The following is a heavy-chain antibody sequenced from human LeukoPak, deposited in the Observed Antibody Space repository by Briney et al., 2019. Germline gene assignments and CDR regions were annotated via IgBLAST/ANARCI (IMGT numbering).Heavy chain of an antibody. CDR3: AKDEEDKVTPDLRY. V-gene: IGHV3-23*01. Sequence: GGSLRLSCATSGFTFSNYAMTWVRQAPGKGLEWVSAISGSGGSTYYADSVKGRFTVSRDNSKNTPYLQMNSLRAEDTAVYYCAKDEEDKVTPDLRYWGQGTLVTVSS. J-gene: IGHJ4*02. CDR1: GFTFSNYA. CDR2: ISGSGGST. D-gene: IGHD4-23*01.